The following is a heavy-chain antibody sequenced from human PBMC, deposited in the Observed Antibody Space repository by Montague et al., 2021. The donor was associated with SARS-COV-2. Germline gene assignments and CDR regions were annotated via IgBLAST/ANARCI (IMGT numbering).Heavy chain of an antibody. CDR2: INHNDST. CDR3: ACGEITTRCLIYYDGMDV. CDR1: GGSFSGYY. D-gene: IGHD4-11*01. J-gene: IGHJ6*02. Sequence: SETLSLTCAVYGGSFSGYYWTWIRKSPRKGMEWMGEINHNDSTNSNQSLNRKSTISVDTSKNQFSLKLSSVTAADTAVYYCACGEITTRCLIYYDGMDVWGQGTTVTVSS. V-gene: IGHV4-34*01.